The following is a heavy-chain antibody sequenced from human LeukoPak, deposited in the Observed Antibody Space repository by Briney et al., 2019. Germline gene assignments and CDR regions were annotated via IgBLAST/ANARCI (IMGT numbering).Heavy chain of an antibody. CDR1: GGSLTIGSYY. CDR2: IHPSGIT. V-gene: IGHV4-31*03. CDR3: ARGQDAFKTGY. Sequence: SETLSLTCTVSGGSLTIGSYYWTWVRHYPGKGLEWIGYIHPSGITDYNPSLKSRVTMSLAMSQNQFSLKLTSVTAADTAIYYCARGQDAFKTGYWGQGTLVTLSS. J-gene: IGHJ4*02. D-gene: IGHD5-24*01.